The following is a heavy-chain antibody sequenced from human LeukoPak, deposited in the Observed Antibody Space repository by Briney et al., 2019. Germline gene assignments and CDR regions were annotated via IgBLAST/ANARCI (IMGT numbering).Heavy chain of an antibody. D-gene: IGHD5-24*01. Sequence: WETLSLTCTVSGGSISSYYWSWIRQPPGKGLEWIGYIYYSGSTNYNPSLKSRVTISVDTSKNQFSLKLSSVTAADTAVYYCARAWYPADGYNYYFDYWGQGTLVTVSS. V-gene: IGHV4-59*01. CDR3: ARAWYPADGYNYYFDY. CDR1: GGSISSYY. J-gene: IGHJ4*02. CDR2: IYYSGST.